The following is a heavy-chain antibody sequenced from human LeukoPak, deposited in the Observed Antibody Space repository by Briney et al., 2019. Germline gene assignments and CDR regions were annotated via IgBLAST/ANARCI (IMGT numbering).Heavy chain of an antibody. CDR3: AKDVEYYYGSGSYYRDS. J-gene: IGHJ4*02. D-gene: IGHD3-10*01. CDR1: GFTFSSYA. V-gene: IGHV3-23*01. CDR2: ISGSGGST. Sequence: GGSLRLSYAASGFTFSSYAMSWVRQAPGKGLEWVSAISGSGGSTYYADSVKGRFTISRDNSKNTLYLQMNSLRAEDTAVSYCAKDVEYYYGSGSYYRDSWGQGTLVTVSS.